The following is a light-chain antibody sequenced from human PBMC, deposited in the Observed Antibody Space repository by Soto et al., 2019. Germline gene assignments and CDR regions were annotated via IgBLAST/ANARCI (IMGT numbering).Light chain of an antibody. J-gene: IGKJ2*01. CDR1: QRVSSN. CDR3: QQYKDWPPYT. CDR2: GAS. Sequence: EILMTQSQATLSFSPGGRATLSCRASQRVSSNVAWYQQKPGQAPRRLIYGASTRATGVPARFSGGGSGTEFTLTISSLQSEDFAVYFCQQYKDWPPYTFGQGTKLEIK. V-gene: IGKV3-15*01.